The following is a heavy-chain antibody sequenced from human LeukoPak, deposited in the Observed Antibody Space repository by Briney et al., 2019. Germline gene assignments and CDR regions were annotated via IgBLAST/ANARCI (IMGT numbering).Heavy chain of an antibody. Sequence: EASVKVSCKASGYTFTGYFMHWVRQAPGQGLEWMGWINPDSGGTNYAQKFQGRVTVTRDTSISTAYMELSSLGSDDTAVYYCAREVSGTLYSDYWGQGTLVTVSS. V-gene: IGHV1-2*02. D-gene: IGHD6-19*01. CDR2: INPDSGGT. CDR1: GYTFTGYF. CDR3: AREVSGTLYSDY. J-gene: IGHJ4*02.